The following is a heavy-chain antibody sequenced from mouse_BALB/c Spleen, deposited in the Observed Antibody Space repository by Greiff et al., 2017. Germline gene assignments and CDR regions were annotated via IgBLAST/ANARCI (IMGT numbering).Heavy chain of an antibody. CDR1: GFTFSSFG. Sequence: EVKLVESGGGLVQPGGSRKLSCAASGFTFSSFGMHWVRQAPEKGLEWVAYISSGSSTIYYADTVKGRYTITRDNPKNTLLLQMTSLTSEDTAMYYCARGEFFTTASSNPGYYYAMDYWGQGTSVTVSS. D-gene: IGHD1-2*01. CDR3: ARGEFFTTASSNPGYYYAMDY. J-gene: IGHJ4*01. CDR2: ISSGSSTI. V-gene: IGHV5-17*02.